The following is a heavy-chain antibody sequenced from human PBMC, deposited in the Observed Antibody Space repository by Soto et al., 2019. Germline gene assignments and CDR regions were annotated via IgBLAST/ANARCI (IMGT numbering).Heavy chain of an antibody. CDR3: ARAARVEVDATRNWFDP. J-gene: IGHJ5*02. V-gene: IGHV1-2*02. Sequence: ASVKVSCKTSGYTFTDYYIHWVRQAPGQGLEWMGWLDPNSAGTNYAQNFQGRVTMTRDTSITTAYMELSRLRSDDTAVYYCARAARVEVDATRNWFDPWGQGTLVTVSS. CDR1: GYTFTDYY. D-gene: IGHD2-15*01. CDR2: LDPNSAGT.